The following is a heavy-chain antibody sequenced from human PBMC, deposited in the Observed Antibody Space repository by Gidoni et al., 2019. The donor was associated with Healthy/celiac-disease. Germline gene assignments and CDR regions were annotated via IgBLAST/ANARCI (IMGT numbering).Heavy chain of an antibody. V-gene: IGHV1-69*08. CDR1: GGTFSSYT. CDR3: ARDHPGIAAAVQDY. CDR2: IISILGIA. Sequence: QVQLVQSGAAVKKPGSSVKVSCKASGGTFSSYTSSWVRQAPGHWLEWLGRIISILGIANYAQKFQGRGTITADKSTSTAYMELSSLRSEDTAVYYCARDHPGIAAAVQDYWGQGTLVTVSS. D-gene: IGHD6-13*01. J-gene: IGHJ4*02.